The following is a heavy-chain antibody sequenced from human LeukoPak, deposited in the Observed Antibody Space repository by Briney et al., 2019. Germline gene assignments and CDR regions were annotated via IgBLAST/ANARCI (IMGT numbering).Heavy chain of an antibody. Sequence: GGSLRLSCAASGYSFDDNALSWVRQAPGKGLEWVANIKQDGSEKYYVDSVKGRFTISRDNAKNSLYLQMNSLRAEDTAVYYCARDPYGDYVHWFDPWGQGTLVTVSS. CDR3: ARDPYGDYVHWFDP. J-gene: IGHJ5*02. V-gene: IGHV3-7*01. D-gene: IGHD4-17*01. CDR1: GYSFDDNA. CDR2: IKQDGSEK.